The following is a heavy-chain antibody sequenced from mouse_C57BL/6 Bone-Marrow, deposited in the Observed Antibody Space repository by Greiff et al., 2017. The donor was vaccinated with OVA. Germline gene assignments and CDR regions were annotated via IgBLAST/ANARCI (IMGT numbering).Heavy chain of an antibody. Sequence: QVQLQQPGAELVRPGTSVKLSCKASGYTFTNYWMHWVKQRPGQGLEWIGVIAPSDSYINYNQKFKGRATLTVDTSSSTAYIHLSSLTSEDSAVYYCAHYGSRLYLHYWGQGTSLTVSS. CDR1: GYTFTNYW. J-gene: IGHJ2*02. CDR3: AHYGSRLYLHY. D-gene: IGHD1-1*01. CDR2: IAPSDSYI. V-gene: IGHV1-59*01.